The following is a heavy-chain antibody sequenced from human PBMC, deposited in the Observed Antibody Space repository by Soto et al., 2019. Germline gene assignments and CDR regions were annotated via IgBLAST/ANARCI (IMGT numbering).Heavy chain of an antibody. D-gene: IGHD3-16*01. CDR1: GFRFSNSW. CDR2: INQDGSQK. V-gene: IGHV3-7*01. J-gene: IGHJ1*01. CDR3: ASWADAADEDYFQY. Sequence: GGSLRLSCAASGFRFSNSWMSWFRQAPGKGLEWVAHINQDGSQKFYVDSAKGRFAMSRDNAKTSLYLQMNSLRAEDTAVYYCASWADAADEDYFQYWGQGTLVTVSS.